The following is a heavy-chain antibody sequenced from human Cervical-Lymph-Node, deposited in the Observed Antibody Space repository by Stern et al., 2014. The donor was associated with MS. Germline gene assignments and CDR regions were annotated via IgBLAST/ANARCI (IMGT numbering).Heavy chain of an antibody. CDR2: IYYSGST. CDR1: GGSISSYY. CDR3: AQGNYGDYVRFDY. J-gene: IGHJ4*02. D-gene: IGHD4-17*01. Sequence: VQLEESGPGLVKPSETLSLTCTVSGGSISSYYWSWIRQPPGKGLEWIGYIYYSGSTNYNPSLKSRVTISVDTSKNQFPLKLSSGTAADTAVYYCAQGNYGDYVRFDYWGQGTLVTVSS. V-gene: IGHV4-59*01.